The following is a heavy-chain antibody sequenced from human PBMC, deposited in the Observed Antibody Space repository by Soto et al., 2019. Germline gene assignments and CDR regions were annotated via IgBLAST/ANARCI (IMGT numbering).Heavy chain of an antibody. CDR2: IYYSGST. CDR3: ARVPYYYGSGREFDY. CDR1: GGSISSYY. Sequence: QVQLQESGPGLVKPSETLSLTCTVSGGSISSYYWSWIRQPPGKGLEWIGYIYYSGSTNYNPSLKSRVTISVDTSKNQFSLKLSSVTAADTAVYYCARVPYYYGSGREFDYWGQGTLVTVSS. D-gene: IGHD3-10*01. J-gene: IGHJ4*02. V-gene: IGHV4-59*01.